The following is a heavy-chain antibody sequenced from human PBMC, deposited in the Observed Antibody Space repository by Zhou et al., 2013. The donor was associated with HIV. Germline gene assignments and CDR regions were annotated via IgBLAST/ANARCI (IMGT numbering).Heavy chain of an antibody. CDR1: GYTFTSYD. CDR3: ARGVWFGEFSYYYYYMDV. CDR2: MNPNSGNT. D-gene: IGHD3-10*01. Sequence: QVQLVQSGAEVKKPGASVKVSCKASGYTFTSYDINWVRQATGQGLEWMGWMNPNSGNTGYAQKFQGRVTITRNTSISTAYMELSSLRSEDTAVYYCARGVWFGEFSYYYYYMDVWGKGTTVTVSS. J-gene: IGHJ6*03. V-gene: IGHV1-8*03.